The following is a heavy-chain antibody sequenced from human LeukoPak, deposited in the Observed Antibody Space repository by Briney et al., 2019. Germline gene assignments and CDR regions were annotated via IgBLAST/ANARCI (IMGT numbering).Heavy chain of an antibody. V-gene: IGHV4-4*07. Sequence: PSETLSLTCTVSGGSISSYYWLWIRQPAGKGLEWIGRIYTSGSTNYNPSLKSRVTMSVDTSENQFSLKLSSVTAADTAVYYCARDDPTLAFDYWGQGTLVTVSS. D-gene: IGHD3-16*01. CDR2: IYTSGST. CDR1: GGSISSYY. J-gene: IGHJ4*02. CDR3: ARDDPTLAFDY.